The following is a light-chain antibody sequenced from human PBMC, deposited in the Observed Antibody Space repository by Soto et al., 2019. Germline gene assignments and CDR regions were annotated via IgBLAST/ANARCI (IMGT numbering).Light chain of an antibody. V-gene: IGKV3-20*01. CDR2: GAS. CDR1: QSLSFTY. Sequence: EIVLTQSPGTLSLSPGERATLSCRASQSLSFTYLAWYQQKPGQPPRLLIYGASTRATGIPDRFSGSGSGTDFNLTISRLEPEDFAVYYCQQYDSSPETFGQGTKVEIK. CDR3: QQYDSSPET. J-gene: IGKJ1*01.